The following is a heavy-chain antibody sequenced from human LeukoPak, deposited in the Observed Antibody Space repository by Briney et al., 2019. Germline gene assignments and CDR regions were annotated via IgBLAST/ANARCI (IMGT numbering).Heavy chain of an antibody. CDR1: GYSFTKYW. CDR3: ARHVLAPDFYFDL. J-gene: IGHJ2*01. V-gene: IGHV5-51*01. CDR2: MYPGDFDT. Sequence: GESLKISCKGSGYSFTKYWIAWVRQMPGKGLEWMGIMYPGDFDTRYSPSFQGQVTISADTSNSTAYLQWSSLKASDTAIYYCARHVLAPDFYFDLWGRGTLVTVSS. D-gene: IGHD3-3*02.